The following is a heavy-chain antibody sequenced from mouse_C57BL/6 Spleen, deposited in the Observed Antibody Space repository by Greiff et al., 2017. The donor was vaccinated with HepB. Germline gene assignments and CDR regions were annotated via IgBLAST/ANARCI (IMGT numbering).Heavy chain of an antibody. CDR3: ARWGDGYYLGYYFDY. CDR1: GYTFTSYW. D-gene: IGHD2-3*01. J-gene: IGHJ2*01. CDR2: IHPNSGST. Sequence: QVQLQQPGAELVKPGASVKLSCKASGYTFTSYWIHWVKQRPGQGLEWIGMIHPNSGSTNYNEKFKSKATLTVDKSSSTAYMQLSSLTSEDSAVYYCARWGDGYYLGYYFDYWGQGTTLTVSS. V-gene: IGHV1-64*01.